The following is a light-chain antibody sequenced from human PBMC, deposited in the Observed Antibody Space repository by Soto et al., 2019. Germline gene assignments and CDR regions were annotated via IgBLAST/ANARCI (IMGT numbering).Light chain of an antibody. J-gene: IGLJ2*01. CDR3: QSYDSSLSAP. Sequence: QSVLTQPPSVSGAPGQRVTISCTGSSSNIGAGYDVHWYQQLPGTAPKLLIYGNSNRPSGVPDRFSGSKSGTSASLAITGRQAEDEADYYCQSYDSSLSAPFGGGTKLTVL. CDR1: SSNIGAGYD. V-gene: IGLV1-40*01. CDR2: GNS.